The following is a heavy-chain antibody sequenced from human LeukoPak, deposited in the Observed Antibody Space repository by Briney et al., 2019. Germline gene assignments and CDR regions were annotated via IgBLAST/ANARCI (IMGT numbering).Heavy chain of an antibody. CDR2: INWNGGST. D-gene: IGHD2-2*01. Sequence: GGSLRLSCAASGFTFDDYGMSWVRQAPGKGLEWVSGINWNGGSTGYADSVKGRFTISRDNAKNSLYLQMNSLRAEDTALYYCARGYCSSTSCNYYYYYGMDAWGQGTTVTVSS. CDR1: GFTFDDYG. CDR3: ARGYCSSTSCNYYYYYGMDA. V-gene: IGHV3-20*04. J-gene: IGHJ6*02.